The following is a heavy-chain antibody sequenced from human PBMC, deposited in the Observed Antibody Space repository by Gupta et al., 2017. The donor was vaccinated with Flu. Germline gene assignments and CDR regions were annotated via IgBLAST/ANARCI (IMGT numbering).Heavy chain of an antibody. Sequence: EVQLVESGGGLVQPGGSLRLSCVMSGFTFSDSHMNWISQAPGKGLEWISDSGSGGNTDYADAVGGRVTISRDNARDSLLLQRNSLRDEDTSLYYCVRDLNWAFGIWGQVTLVTVSS. CDR2: SGSGGNT. D-gene: IGHD3-16*01. CDR3: VRDLNWAFGI. CDR1: GFTFSDSH. J-gene: IGHJ4*02. V-gene: IGHV3-48*02.